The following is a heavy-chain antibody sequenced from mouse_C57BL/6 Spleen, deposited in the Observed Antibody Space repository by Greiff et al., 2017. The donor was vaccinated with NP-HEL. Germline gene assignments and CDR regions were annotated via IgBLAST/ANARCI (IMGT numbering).Heavy chain of an antibody. CDR1: GYSFTGYY. CDR2: INPSTGGT. D-gene: IGHD3-3*01. V-gene: IGHV1-42*01. CDR3: ARGRDGY. Sequence: VQLKESGPELVKPGASVKISCKASGYSFTGYYMNWVKQSPEKSLEWIGEINPSTGGTTYNQKFKAKATLTVDKSSSTAYMQLKSLTSEDSAVYYCARGRDGYWGQGTTLTVSS. J-gene: IGHJ2*01.